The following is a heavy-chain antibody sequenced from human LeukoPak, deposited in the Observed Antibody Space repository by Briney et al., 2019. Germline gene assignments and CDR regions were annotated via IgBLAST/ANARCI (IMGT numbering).Heavy chain of an antibody. D-gene: IGHD3-16*02. V-gene: IGHV3-74*01. CDR3: ARVIIISVARWFDP. Sequence: GGSLRLSCAASGFTFSSYWMHWVRQAPGKGLVWVSRINSDGSSTSYADSVKGRFTISRDNAKNTLYLQMNSLRAEDTAVYYCARVIIISVARWFDPWGQGTLVTVSS. CDR2: INSDGSST. J-gene: IGHJ5*02. CDR1: GFTFSSYW.